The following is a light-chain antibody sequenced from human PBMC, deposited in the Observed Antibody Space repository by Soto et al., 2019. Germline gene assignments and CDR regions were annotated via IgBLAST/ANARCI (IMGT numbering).Light chain of an antibody. CDR3: QQRSNWPPT. CDR2: GAS. V-gene: IGKV3D-20*02. J-gene: IGKJ1*01. Sequence: EIVLTQSPGTLSLSPGERATLSCRASQSVSSSYLAWYQQKPGQAPRLLIYGASTRATGIPARFSGGGSGTDFTLTISSLGPEDFAVYYCQQRSNWPPTFGQGTKVDIK. CDR1: QSVSSSY.